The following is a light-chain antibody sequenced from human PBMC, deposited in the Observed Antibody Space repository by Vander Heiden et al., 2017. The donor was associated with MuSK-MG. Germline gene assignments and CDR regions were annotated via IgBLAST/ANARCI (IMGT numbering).Light chain of an antibody. CDR1: QSVSSNY. CDR2: GAS. Sequence: EIVLTQSPGTLSLSPGERATLSCRASQSVSSNYLAWYQQKPGQAPRLLIYGASSRATSIPDRFSGSGSGTDFTLTISRLEPEDFAVYYCQQYGRSPLLTFGGGTKVETK. V-gene: IGKV3-20*01. J-gene: IGKJ4*01. CDR3: QQYGRSPLLT.